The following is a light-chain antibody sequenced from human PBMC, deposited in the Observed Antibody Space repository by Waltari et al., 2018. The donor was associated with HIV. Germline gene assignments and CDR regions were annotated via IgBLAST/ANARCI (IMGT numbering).Light chain of an antibody. V-gene: IGLV1-51*01. Sequence: QFVLTQAPSVSAAPGQNVTISCPGSSSNIGKHSVPWYQHFPGTAPKLLIYDINKRPSGIPDRFSGSKSGTSATLAIAGLQTGDEADYYCGTWDSSLSVGLFGGGTKVTVL. J-gene: IGLJ3*02. CDR1: SSNIGKHS. CDR2: DIN. CDR3: GTWDSSLSVGL.